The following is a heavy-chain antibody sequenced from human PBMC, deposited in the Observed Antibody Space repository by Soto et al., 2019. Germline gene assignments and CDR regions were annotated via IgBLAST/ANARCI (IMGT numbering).Heavy chain of an antibody. V-gene: IGHV3-30-3*01. CDR3: NYYDSSGQGGSFDY. CDR1: GFTFSSYA. Sequence: PGGSLRLSCAASGFTFSSYAMHWVRQAPGKGLEWVAVISYDGSNKYYADSVKGRFTISRDNSKNTLYLQMNSLRAEDTAVYYCNYYDSSGQGGSFDYWGQGTLVTVSS. J-gene: IGHJ4*02. CDR2: ISYDGSNK. D-gene: IGHD3-22*01.